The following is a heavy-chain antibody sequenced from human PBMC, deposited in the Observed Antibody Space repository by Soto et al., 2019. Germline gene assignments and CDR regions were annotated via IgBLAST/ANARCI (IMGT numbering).Heavy chain of an antibody. J-gene: IGHJ4*02. V-gene: IGHV4-39*01. CDR1: DDSINSDKYY. D-gene: IGHD1-20*01. Sequence: SETLSLTCSVSDDSINSDKYYWGWIRQPPGKGLEWIGSIYYRGNAYYNPSLQTRVTISLDKSRNQFSLKLNPVTAADTAVYYCARHPPITGTLFDYWGQGTLVTVSS. CDR2: IYYRGNA. CDR3: ARHPPITGTLFDY.